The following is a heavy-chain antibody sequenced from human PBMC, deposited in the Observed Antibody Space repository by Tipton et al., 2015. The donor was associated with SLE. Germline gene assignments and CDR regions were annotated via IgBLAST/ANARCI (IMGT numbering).Heavy chain of an antibody. CDR2: INPNSGGT. J-gene: IGHJ6*02. CDR3: ARDYYDSSGYTLAYYYYVMDV. CDR1: GYSFTNYG. V-gene: IGHV1-2*06. D-gene: IGHD3-22*01. Sequence: QLVQSGAEVKKPGASVKVSCKASGYSFTNYGFSWVRQAPGQGLEWMGRINPNSGGTNYAQKFQGRVTMTRDTSISTAYMELSRLRSDDTAVYYCARDYYDSSGYTLAYYYYVMDVWGQGTTVTVSS.